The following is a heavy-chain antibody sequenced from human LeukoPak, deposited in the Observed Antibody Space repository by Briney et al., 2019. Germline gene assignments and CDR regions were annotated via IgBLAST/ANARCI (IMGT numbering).Heavy chain of an antibody. Sequence: GGSLRLSCAASGFTFDDYGMSWVRQAPGKGLEWVSGINWNGGSTGYADSVKGRFTISRDNAKNSLYLQMNSLRAEDTALYYCAREARYCSGGSCYSGLFDYWGQGTLVTVSS. J-gene: IGHJ4*02. D-gene: IGHD2-15*01. CDR1: GFTFDDYG. CDR3: AREARYCSGGSCYSGLFDY. V-gene: IGHV3-20*04. CDR2: INWNGGST.